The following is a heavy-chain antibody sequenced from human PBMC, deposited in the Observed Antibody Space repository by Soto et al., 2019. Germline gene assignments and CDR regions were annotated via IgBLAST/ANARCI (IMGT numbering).Heavy chain of an antibody. J-gene: IGHJ3*02. CDR1: GFTFSSYG. V-gene: IGHV3-33*06. CDR3: AKFKGRDDDEYSSSSYAFDI. CDR2: IWYDGSNK. D-gene: IGHD6-6*01. Sequence: GGSLRLSCAASGFTFSSYGMHWVRQAPGKGLEWVAVIWYDGSNKYYADSVKGRFTISRDNSKNTLYLQMNSLRAEDTAVYYWAKFKGRDDDEYSSSSYAFDIWGQGTMVTVSS.